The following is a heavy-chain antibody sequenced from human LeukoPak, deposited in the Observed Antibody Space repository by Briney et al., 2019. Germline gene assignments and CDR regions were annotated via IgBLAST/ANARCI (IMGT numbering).Heavy chain of an antibody. D-gene: IGHD2-2*01. Sequence: PGGSLRLSCAASGFTFSSYAMHWVRQAPGKGLEWVAVISYDGSNKYYADSVKGRFTISRDNSKNTLYLQMNSLRAEDTAVYYCARGDVVPAAMGDFDYWGQGTLVIVSS. J-gene: IGHJ4*02. CDR2: ISYDGSNK. V-gene: IGHV3-30-3*01. CDR3: ARGDVVPAAMGDFDY. CDR1: GFTFSSYA.